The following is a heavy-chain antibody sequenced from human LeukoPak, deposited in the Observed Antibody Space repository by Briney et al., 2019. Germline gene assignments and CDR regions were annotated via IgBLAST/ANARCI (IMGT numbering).Heavy chain of an antibody. CDR1: GFTFSSYS. D-gene: IGHD3-3*01. V-gene: IGHV3-21*04. J-gene: IGHJ5*02. CDR3: AKDLHTYDFWSGYTT. CDR2: ISSSSSYI. Sequence: PGGSLRLSCAASGFTFSSYSMNWVRQAPGKGLEWVSSISSSSSYIYYADSVKGRFTISRDNSKNTLYLQMNSLRAEDTAVYYCAKDLHTYDFWSGYTTWGQGTLVTVSS.